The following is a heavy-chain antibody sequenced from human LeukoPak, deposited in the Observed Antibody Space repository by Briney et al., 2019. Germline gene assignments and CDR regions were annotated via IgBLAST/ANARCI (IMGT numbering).Heavy chain of an antibody. CDR1: GYSISSGYY. D-gene: IGHD3-3*01. CDR3: AREGPYYDFWSGNYYFDY. Sequence: SETLSLTCAVSGYSISSGYYWGWIRQPPGKGLEWIGSIYHSGSTYYNPSLKSRVTISVDTSKNQFSLKLSSVTAADTAVYYCAREGPYYDFWSGNYYFDYWGQGTLVTVSS. V-gene: IGHV4-38-2*02. CDR2: IYHSGST. J-gene: IGHJ4*02.